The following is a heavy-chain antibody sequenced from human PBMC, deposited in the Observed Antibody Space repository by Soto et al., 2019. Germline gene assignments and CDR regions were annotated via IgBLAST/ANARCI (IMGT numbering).Heavy chain of an antibody. CDR2: IYHSGTT. CDR1: GDSIISIYH. J-gene: IGHJ4*02. V-gene: IGHV4-38-2*02. Sequence: SETLSLTCAVSGDSIISIYHWAGIRQSPGKALEWIASIYHSGTTYYNPSLKSRVTISVDTSKNQFSLRLTSVIAADTAVHYCARDMPYGAGSLAGCDYWGQGIRVTVSS. CDR3: ARDMPYGAGSLAGCDY. D-gene: IGHD1-26*01.